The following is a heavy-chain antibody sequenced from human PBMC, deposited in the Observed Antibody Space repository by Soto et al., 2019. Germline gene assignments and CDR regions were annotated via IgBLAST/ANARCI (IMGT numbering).Heavy chain of an antibody. CDR1: GYTFTSYA. CDR3: ARGGFYDSSGARNYYYYGMNV. D-gene: IGHD3-22*01. CDR2: FDPEDGET. Sequence: ASVKVSCKASGYTFTSYAMHWVRQAPGKGLEWMGGFDPEDGETIYAQKFQGRVTMTEDTSTDTAYMELRSLRSDDTAMYYCARGGFYDSSGARNYYYYGMNVWGQGTTVTVSS. V-gene: IGHV1-24*01. J-gene: IGHJ6*02.